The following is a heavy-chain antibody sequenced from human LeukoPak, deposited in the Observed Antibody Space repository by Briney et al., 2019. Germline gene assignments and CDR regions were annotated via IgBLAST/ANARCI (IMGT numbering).Heavy chain of an antibody. Sequence: GGSLRLSCAASGFTFSDYYMSWIRQAPGKGLEWVSYINHSGRTIYYADSVKGRFTISRDNAKNSLYLQMNSLRADDTAVYYCARDLVRGVINTDYWGQGTLVTVSS. CDR1: GFTFSDYY. J-gene: IGHJ4*02. D-gene: IGHD3-10*01. CDR3: ARDLVRGVINTDY. CDR2: INHSGRTI. V-gene: IGHV3-11*01.